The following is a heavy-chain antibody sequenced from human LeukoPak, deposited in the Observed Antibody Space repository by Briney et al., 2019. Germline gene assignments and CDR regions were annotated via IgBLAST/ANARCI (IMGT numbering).Heavy chain of an antibody. CDR1: GGSISSSNW. J-gene: IGHJ3*02. V-gene: IGHV4-4*02. Sequence: KPSETLSLTCAVSGGSISSSNWWSWVRQPPGKGLEWIGEIYHSGSTNYNPSLKSRVTISVDKSKNQFSLKLSSVTAADTAVYYCASRGSGGSYAFDIWGQGTMVTVSS. D-gene: IGHD2-15*01. CDR2: IYHSGST. CDR3: ASRGSGGSYAFDI.